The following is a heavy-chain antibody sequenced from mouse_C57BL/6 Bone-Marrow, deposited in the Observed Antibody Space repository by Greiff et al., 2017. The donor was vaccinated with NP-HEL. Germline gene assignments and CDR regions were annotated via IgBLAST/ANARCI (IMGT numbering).Heavy chain of an antibody. CDR3: ARYGSSAWFAY. J-gene: IGHJ3*01. CDR2: IYPGSGST. D-gene: IGHD1-1*01. CDR1: GYTFTSYW. V-gene: IGHV1-55*01. Sequence: QVQLQQPGAELVKPGASVKMSCKVSGYTFTSYWITWVKQRPGQGLEWIGDIYPGSGSTNYNEKFKSKATLTVDKSSSTAYMQLSSLTSECSAVYYCARYGSSAWFAYWGQGTLVTVSA.